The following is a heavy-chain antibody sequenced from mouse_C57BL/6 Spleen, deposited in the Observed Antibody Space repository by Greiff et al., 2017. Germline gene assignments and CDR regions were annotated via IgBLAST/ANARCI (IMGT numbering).Heavy chain of an antibody. CDR2: IRVKSDNYAT. CDR3: AASYDNRYWYIDV. D-gene: IGHD2-1*01. J-gene: IGHJ1*03. CDR1: GFTFSNYW. V-gene: IGHV6-3*01. Sequence: EVKLLESGGGLVQPGGSMKLSCVASGFTFSNYWMNWVRQSPEKGLEWVAQIRVKSDNYATNYAEAVKGSFTISRDDSKSSVYLQMNNLRAEDTGMYYCAASYDNRYWYIDVWGTGTTVTVSS.